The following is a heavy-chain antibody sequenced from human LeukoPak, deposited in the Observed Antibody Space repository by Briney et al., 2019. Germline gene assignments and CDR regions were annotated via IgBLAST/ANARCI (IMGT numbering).Heavy chain of an antibody. CDR2: IRCDRGSI. V-gene: IGHV3-9*01. CDR3: GRFHISRATDKDSLYMQMNSLRAEETDFYYCPKGTHHRSSWYDGAGNSSYCYGIDV. D-gene: IGHD2-21*02. J-gene: IGHJ6*02. CDR1: GFTFDDYG. Sequence: GGSLRLACAASGFTFDDYGMHWVRQAPGKGRGWVAGIRCDRGSIYYAESVKGRVTISRDNAKNFRYLQMNSLRAEDTAACVKGRFHISRATDKDSLYMQMNSLRAEETDFYYCPKGTHHRSSWYDGAGNSSYCYGIDVWGQGTLVTVSS.